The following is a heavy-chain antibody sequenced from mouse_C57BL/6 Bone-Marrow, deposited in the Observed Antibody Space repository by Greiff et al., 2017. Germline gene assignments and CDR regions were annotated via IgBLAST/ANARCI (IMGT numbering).Heavy chain of an antibody. D-gene: IGHD2-4*01. Sequence: QVQLKQSGAELVRPGTSVKMSCKASGYTFTNYWIGWAKQRPGHGLEWIGDIYPGGGYTNYNEKFKGKATLTADKSSSTAYMQFSSLTSEDSAIYYCARWGGLRRHAMDYWGQGTSVTVSS. CDR2: IYPGGGYT. J-gene: IGHJ4*01. CDR3: ARWGGLRRHAMDY. CDR1: GYTFTNYW. V-gene: IGHV1-63*01.